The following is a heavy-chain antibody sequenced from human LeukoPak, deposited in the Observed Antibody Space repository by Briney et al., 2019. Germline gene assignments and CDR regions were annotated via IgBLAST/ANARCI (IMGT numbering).Heavy chain of an antibody. Sequence: ASVKVSCKASGYTFTSYDINWVRQATGQGLEWMGWMIPNSGNTAYAQKFQGRVTMTRNTSISTAYMELSSLRSDDTAVYYCAREYNWNVNWFDPWGQGTLVTVSS. CDR1: GYTFTSYD. J-gene: IGHJ5*02. D-gene: IGHD1-1*01. CDR3: AREYNWNVNWFDP. CDR2: MIPNSGNT. V-gene: IGHV1-8*02.